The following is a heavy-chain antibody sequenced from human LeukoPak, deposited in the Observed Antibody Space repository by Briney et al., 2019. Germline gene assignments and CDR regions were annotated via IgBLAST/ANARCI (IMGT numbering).Heavy chain of an antibody. V-gene: IGHV4-31*03. D-gene: IGHD3-10*01. J-gene: IGHJ6*02. CDR2: IYYSGST. CDR1: GGSISSGGYY. Sequence: SQTLSLTCTVSGGSISSGGYYWSWIRQHPGKGLEWIGYIYYSGSTYYNPSLKSRVTISVDTSKNPFSLKLSSVTAADTAVYYCARDRVSYYYGSGPYGMDVWGQGTTVTVSS. CDR3: ARDRVSYYYGSGPYGMDV.